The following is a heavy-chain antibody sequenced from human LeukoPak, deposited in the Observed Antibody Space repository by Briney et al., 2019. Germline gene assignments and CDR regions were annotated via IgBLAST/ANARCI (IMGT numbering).Heavy chain of an antibody. V-gene: IGHV3-74*01. D-gene: IGHD4-11*01. J-gene: IGHJ4*02. Sequence: GGSLRLSCAASGFTLSSYWMHWVRQTPGKGPVWVSRINSDGSSTSYADSVKGRFTISRYNAKNTLYLQMNSLKAEDTAVYYCARGNSHSFDYWGKGALVTVSS. CDR2: INSDGSST. CDR1: GFTLSSYW. CDR3: ARGNSHSFDY.